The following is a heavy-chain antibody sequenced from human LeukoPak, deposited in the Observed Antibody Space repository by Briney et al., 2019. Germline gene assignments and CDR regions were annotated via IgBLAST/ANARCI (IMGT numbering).Heavy chain of an antibody. CDR3: ARDRESKYSGSYFVGFDY. J-gene: IGHJ4*02. D-gene: IGHD1-26*01. V-gene: IGHV6-1*01. Sequence: SQTLSLTCAISGDSVSSNSAAWNWIRQSPSRGLEWLGRTYYRSKWYNDYAVSVKSRITINPDTSKNQFSLQLSSVTPEDTAVYYCARDRESKYSGSYFVGFDYWGQGTLVTVSS. CDR1: GDSVSSNSAA. CDR2: TYYRSKWYN.